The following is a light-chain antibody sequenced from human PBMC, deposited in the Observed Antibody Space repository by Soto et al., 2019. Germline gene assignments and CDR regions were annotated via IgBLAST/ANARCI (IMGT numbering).Light chain of an antibody. CDR2: KAS. V-gene: IGKV1-5*03. J-gene: IGKJ4*01. CDR1: QSISSW. Sequence: DIQMTQSPSTLSASVGDRVTITCRASQSISSWLAWYQQKPGKAPKLLIYKASSLESGVPSRFSGSGSGTEFTLTIIILQPDDFATYYCQQYNSYSRTFGGGTKVDIK. CDR3: QQYNSYSRT.